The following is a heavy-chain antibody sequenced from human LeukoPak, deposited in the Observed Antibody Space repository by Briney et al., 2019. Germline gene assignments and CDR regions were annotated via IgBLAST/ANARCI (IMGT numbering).Heavy chain of an antibody. V-gene: IGHV1-46*01. CDR1: GYTFTSYY. D-gene: IGHD3-3*01. Sequence: ASVKVSCKASGYTFTSYYMHWVRQAPGQGLEWMGIINPSGGSTSYAQKFQGRVTMTRDMSTSTVYMELSSLRCEDTAVYYCAREYDFWSGYYPALDYWGQGTLVTVSS. CDR2: INPSGGST. CDR3: AREYDFWSGYYPALDY. J-gene: IGHJ4*02.